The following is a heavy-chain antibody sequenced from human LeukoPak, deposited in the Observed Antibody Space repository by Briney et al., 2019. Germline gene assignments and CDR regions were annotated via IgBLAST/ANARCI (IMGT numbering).Heavy chain of an antibody. J-gene: IGHJ1*01. V-gene: IGHV1-46*01. D-gene: IGHD2/OR15-2a*01. CDR2: ISPTSDTT. CDR1: GYTFTSYA. Sequence: ASVKVSCKASGYTFTSYAMHWVRQAPGQGLEWLGMISPTSDTTSYLQKFQGRVTMTRDTSTSIVHMELSSLRPEDTAVYYCARVSGNFNEYFQFWGQGTLVTVSS. CDR3: ARVSGNFNEYFQF.